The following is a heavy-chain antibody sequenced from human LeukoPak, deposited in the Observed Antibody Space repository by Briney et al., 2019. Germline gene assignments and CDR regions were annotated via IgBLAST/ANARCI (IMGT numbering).Heavy chain of an antibody. J-gene: IGHJ4*02. CDR2: IYHSGNT. Sequence: SETLSLTCTVSGGSISSYYWSWIRQPPGKGLEWIGYIYHSGNTYYNPSLKSRVTISVDRSKNQFSLKLTSVTAADTAVYYCAGGGDSSGFYYYFDSWGQGTLVTVSS. CDR1: GGSISSYY. V-gene: IGHV4-59*12. CDR3: AGGGDSSGFYYYFDS. D-gene: IGHD3-22*01.